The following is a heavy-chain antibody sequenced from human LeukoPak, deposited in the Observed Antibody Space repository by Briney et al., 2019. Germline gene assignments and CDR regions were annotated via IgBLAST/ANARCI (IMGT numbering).Heavy chain of an antibody. CDR3: ARGHYYGSGSYPRAFDI. CDR2: IIPILGIA. J-gene: IGHJ3*02. CDR1: GGTFSSYA. V-gene: IGHV1-69*04. D-gene: IGHD3-10*01. Sequence: SVKVSCKASGGTFSSYAISWVRQAPGQGLEWMGRIIPILGIANYAQKFQGRVTITADKSTSTAYMELSSLRPEDTAVYYCARGHYYGSGSYPRAFDIWGQGTMVTVSS.